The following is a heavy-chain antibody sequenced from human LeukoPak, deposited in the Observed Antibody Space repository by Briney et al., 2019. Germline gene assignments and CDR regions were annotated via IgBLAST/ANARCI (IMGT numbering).Heavy chain of an antibody. CDR1: GYTFTSYG. CDR3: ARDDYDILTGYYFGLDY. V-gene: IGHV1-18*04. CDR2: ISAYNGNT. D-gene: IGHD3-9*01. J-gene: IGHJ4*02. Sequence: ASVKVSCKASGYTFTSYGISWVRQAPGQGLEWMGWISAYNGNTNYAQKLQGRVTMTTDTSTSTAYMELRSLRSDDTAVYYCARDDYDILTGYYFGLDYWGQGTLVTVPS.